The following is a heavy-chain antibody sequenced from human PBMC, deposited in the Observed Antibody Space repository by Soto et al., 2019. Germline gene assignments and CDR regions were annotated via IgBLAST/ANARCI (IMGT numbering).Heavy chain of an antibody. CDR3: ARRRNAVAGISLGMDV. CDR1: GYSFTSYW. CDR2: IYPGDSDT. Sequence: PGESLKISCKGSGYSFTSYWIGWVRQMPGKGLEWMGIIYPGDSDTRYSPSFQGQVTISADKSISTAYLQWSSLKASDTAMYYCARRRNAVAGISLGMDVWGQGTTVTVSS. V-gene: IGHV5-51*01. J-gene: IGHJ6*02. D-gene: IGHD6-19*01.